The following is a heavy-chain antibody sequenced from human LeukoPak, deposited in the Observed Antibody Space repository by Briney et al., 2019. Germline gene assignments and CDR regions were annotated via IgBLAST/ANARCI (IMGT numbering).Heavy chain of an antibody. V-gene: IGHV4-39*07. CDR1: GGSIFSSNSY. J-gene: IGHJ4*02. CDR2: IYYSGNT. CDR3: ARVMWAAEIDY. D-gene: IGHD6-13*01. Sequence: SETLSLTCTVSGGSIFSSNSYWGWIRQPPGKGLEWIGSIYYSGNTYYNASLKSRVTISVDTSKNQFSLKLSSVTAADTAVYYCARVMWAAEIDYWGQGTLVTVSS.